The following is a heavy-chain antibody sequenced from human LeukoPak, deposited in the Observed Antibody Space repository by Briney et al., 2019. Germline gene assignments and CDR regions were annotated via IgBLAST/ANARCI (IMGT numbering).Heavy chain of an antibody. CDR2: IDYSGSA. V-gene: IGHV4-59*12. CDR1: GGSFSSYY. Sequence: SETLSLTCAVYGGSFSSYYWSWIRQSPGKGLEWIGYIDYSGSAYYNPSLKSRVTISVDTAKNQFSLKLSSVTAADTAVYYCARDAWNGNSPLDYWGQGTLVTVSS. CDR3: ARDAWNGNSPLDY. D-gene: IGHD3-3*01. J-gene: IGHJ4*02.